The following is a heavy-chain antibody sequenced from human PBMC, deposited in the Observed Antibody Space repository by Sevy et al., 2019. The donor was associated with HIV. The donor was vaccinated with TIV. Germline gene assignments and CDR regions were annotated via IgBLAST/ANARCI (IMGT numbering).Heavy chain of an antibody. D-gene: IGHD2-15*01. CDR2: IRNSPNSYTT. V-gene: IGHV3-72*01. J-gene: IGHJ6*03. CDR1: GFTFSDHY. CDR3: LRGPNCGVGGCQQISPYCLDV. Sequence: GGYLRLSCAASGFTFSDHYVDWVRQAPGKGLEWVGRIRNSPNSYTTEYAASVKGRFTISRDESRNSVYLQMNSLKTQASADYHCLRGPNCGVGGCQQISPYCLDVWGKGATVTVSS.